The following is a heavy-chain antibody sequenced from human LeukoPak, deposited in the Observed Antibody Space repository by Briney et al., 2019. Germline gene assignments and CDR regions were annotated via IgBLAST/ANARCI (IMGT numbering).Heavy chain of an antibody. Sequence: PGGSLTLSCAASGFIFSDYTMNWVRQAPGKGLEWVSSISSKSGYIYYADSVKGRFTISRDNAKNSLYLQMNSLRAGDTAVYYCARVAGATQSLPDYWGQGILVSVSS. J-gene: IGHJ4*02. CDR3: ARVAGATQSLPDY. CDR2: ISSKSGYI. V-gene: IGHV3-21*01. CDR1: GFIFSDYT. D-gene: IGHD3-16*01.